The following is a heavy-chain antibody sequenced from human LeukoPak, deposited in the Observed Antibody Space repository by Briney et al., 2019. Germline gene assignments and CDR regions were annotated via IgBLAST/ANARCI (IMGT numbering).Heavy chain of an antibody. V-gene: IGHV3-7*01. J-gene: IGHJ1*01. CDR2: VNRDGSET. CDR3: ARDPPSFHH. Sequence: PGGSLRLSCAASGFTLSNHWMTWVRQVPGRGPEWVANVNRDGSETYYLDSVKGRFTISKDNAKNSLFLQMNSLRAEDTALYYCARDPPSFHHWGQGTLVTVSS. CDR1: GFTLSNHW.